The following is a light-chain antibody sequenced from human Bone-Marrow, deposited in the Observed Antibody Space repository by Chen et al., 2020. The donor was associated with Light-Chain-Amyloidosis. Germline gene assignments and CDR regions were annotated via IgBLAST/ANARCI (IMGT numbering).Light chain of an antibody. CDR1: DLPTKH. CDR2: RDT. V-gene: IGLV3-25*03. J-gene: IGLJ2*01. CDR3: QSADSSGTYEVI. Sequence: SSELTQPPSVSVSPGQTARTTCPGADLPTKHPYWYRQKPGQAPVLVIHRDTERPSGISERFSGSSSGRTAALTTSGVQAEDEADYHCQSADSSGTYEVIFGGGTKLTVL.